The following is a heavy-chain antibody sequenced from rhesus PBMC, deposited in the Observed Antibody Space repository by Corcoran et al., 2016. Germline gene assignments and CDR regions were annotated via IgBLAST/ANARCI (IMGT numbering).Heavy chain of an antibody. CDR3: ARARYDAFDF. CDR2: IYRSRGST. CDR1: GYSISSGYD. D-gene: IGHD5-24*01. Sequence: QVQLQESGPGVVKPSETLSLTCAVSGYSISSGYDWSWIRQPPGKGVEWIGYIYRSRGSTNSSPSRRKRITISKDTSKNQFSLKLSAVTAADAAVYYCARARYDAFDFWGQGLRVTVSS. J-gene: IGHJ3*01. V-gene: IGHV4-76*01.